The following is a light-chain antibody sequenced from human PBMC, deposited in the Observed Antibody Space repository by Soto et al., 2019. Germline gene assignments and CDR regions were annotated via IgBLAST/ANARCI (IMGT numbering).Light chain of an antibody. CDR1: QSVSSN. J-gene: IGKJ5*01. CDR3: QQYNNWPPQIT. V-gene: IGKV3-15*01. CDR2: GAS. Sequence: IMMPQSPSTLSVAPGERAPLSCRASQSVSSNLAWYQQKPGQAPRLLMYGASTRATGIPARSSGTGSGTEFTLTISSLQSGDFAVYYCQQYNNWPPQITFGQGTRLEIK.